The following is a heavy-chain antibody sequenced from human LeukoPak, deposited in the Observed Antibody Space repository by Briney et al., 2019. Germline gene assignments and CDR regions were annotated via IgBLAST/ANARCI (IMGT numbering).Heavy chain of an antibody. J-gene: IGHJ1*01. Sequence: PSETLSLTCTVSGGSISSYYWSWIRQPPGKGLEWIGYIYYSGSTNYNPSLKSRVTISVDTSKNQFSLKLSSVTAADTAVYYCARQHRTGGWYGRYFQHWGQGTLVTVSS. CDR1: GGSISSYY. V-gene: IGHV4-59*08. CDR3: ARQHRTGGWYGRYFQH. CDR2: IYYSGST. D-gene: IGHD6-19*01.